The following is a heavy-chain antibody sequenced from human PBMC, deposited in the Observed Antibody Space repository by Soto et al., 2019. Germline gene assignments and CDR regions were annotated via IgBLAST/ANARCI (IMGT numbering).Heavy chain of an antibody. J-gene: IGHJ4*02. D-gene: IGHD5-12*01. CDR1: GFTFSRQG. CDR3: ARDEEMATISFFDY. Sequence: QVQLVESGGGVFQPVRSLRLSCAASGFTFSRQGMHWVRQAPGKGLEWVAVIWYDGSNKYYADSVKGRFTISRDNSKNTLYLQMNSLRAEDTAVYYCARDEEMATISFFDYWGQGTLVTVSS. V-gene: IGHV3-33*01. CDR2: IWYDGSNK.